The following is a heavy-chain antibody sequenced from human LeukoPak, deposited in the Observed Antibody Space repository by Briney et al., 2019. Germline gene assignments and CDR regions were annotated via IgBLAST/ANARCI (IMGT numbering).Heavy chain of an antibody. CDR1: GYTFTGYY. V-gene: IGHV1-2*02. CDR3: ARARITMVRGVITTGFQH. D-gene: IGHD3-10*01. CDR2: INPNSGGT. J-gene: IGHJ1*01. Sequence: GASVKVSCKASGYTFTGYYMHWVRQAPGQGLEWMGWINPNSGGTNYAQKFQGRVTMTRDTSISTAYMELSRLRSDDTAVYYCARARITMVRGVITTGFQHWGQGTLVIVSS.